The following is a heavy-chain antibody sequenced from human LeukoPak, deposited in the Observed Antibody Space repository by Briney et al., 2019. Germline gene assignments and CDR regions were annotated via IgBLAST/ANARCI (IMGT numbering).Heavy chain of an antibody. CDR1: VYTFTVYF. J-gene: IGHJ4*02. CDR2: INPSSGVT. Sequence: ASVKVSCRSSVYTFTVYFVHWVRQAPAQRLEWMGWINPSSGVTKYEQKFEGRVIMTRATAISAAYMELNRLRSDEMAAYFCARTYCGGDCSKANFDDWGQGTLVTVS. CDR3: ARTYCGGDCSKANFDD. V-gene: IGHV1-2*02. D-gene: IGHD2-21*01.